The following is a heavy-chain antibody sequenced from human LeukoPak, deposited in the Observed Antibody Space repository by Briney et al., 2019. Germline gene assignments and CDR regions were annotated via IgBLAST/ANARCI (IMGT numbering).Heavy chain of an antibody. CDR3: ARVGGYCSGGSCLAFGS. D-gene: IGHD2-15*01. CDR1: GFTVSSSY. J-gene: IGHJ4*02. Sequence: GGSLRLSCAVSGFTVSSSYTTCVRPAQGKGLEWDSVIYSGGAPYYAGSVKARFPISRDKSRNTLFLQMNSLRAEDRAVYYCARVGGYCSGGSCLAFGSWGQGTLVTVSS. CDR2: IYSGGAP. V-gene: IGHV3-53*01.